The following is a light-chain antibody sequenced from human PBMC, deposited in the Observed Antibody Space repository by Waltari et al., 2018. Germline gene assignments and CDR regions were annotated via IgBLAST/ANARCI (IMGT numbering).Light chain of an antibody. V-gene: IGKV3-11*01. CDR2: GAS. CDR3: QQRSTWPPSVT. CDR1: QSIDSS. Sequence: EIVLTQSPATLSLSPGERATVSCRASQSIDSSLGWYQHKPGQPPRLLIYGASIRATGIPARFSGSGSGTDFTLTITSLEPEDFAVYYCQQRSTWPPSVTFGQGTKLEI. J-gene: IGKJ2*01.